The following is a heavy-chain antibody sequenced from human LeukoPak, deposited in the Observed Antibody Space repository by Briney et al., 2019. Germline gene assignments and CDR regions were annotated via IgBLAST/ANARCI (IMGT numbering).Heavy chain of an antibody. CDR2: ILPILGIA. CDR1: GGTFSSYA. V-gene: IGHV1-69*04. Sequence: ASVKVSCKASGGTFSSYAISWVRQAPGQGLEWVGRILPILGIANYAQKLQGRVTITADKSTSTAYMELSSLRSEDTAVYYCARVKGGGDLAYYFDYWGQGTLVTVSS. CDR3: ARVKGGGDLAYYFDY. J-gene: IGHJ4*02. D-gene: IGHD2-21*02.